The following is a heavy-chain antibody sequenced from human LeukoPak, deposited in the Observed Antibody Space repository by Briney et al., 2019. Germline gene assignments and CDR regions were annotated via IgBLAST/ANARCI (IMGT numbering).Heavy chain of an antibody. V-gene: IGHV4-34*01. CDR1: GGSFSGYY. CDR3: ARFSPDYYDSSGYYYVYDY. J-gene: IGHJ4*02. CDR2: INHSGST. D-gene: IGHD3-22*01. Sequence: SETLSLTCAVYGGSFSGYYWSWIRQPPGKGLEWIGEINHSGSTNYNPSLKSRVTISVDTSKNQFSLKLSSVTAADTAVYYCARFSPDYYDSSGYYYVYDYWGQGTLVTVSS.